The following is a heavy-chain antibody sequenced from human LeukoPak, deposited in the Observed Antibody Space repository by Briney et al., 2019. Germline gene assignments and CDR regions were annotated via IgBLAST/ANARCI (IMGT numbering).Heavy chain of an antibody. CDR2: ISYSGSA. J-gene: IGHJ4*01. D-gene: IGHD5-12*01. V-gene: IGHV4-39*01. Sequence: TSETLSLTCTVSGDSISTSRYYWGWIRQPPGKGLEWIASISYSGSAYYSPSLKSRVTISVDTSKNQFSLRVSSVTAADTAVYYCARHRAATTLPTELWGHGTLVTVS. CDR1: GDSISTSRYY. CDR3: ARHRAATTLPTEL.